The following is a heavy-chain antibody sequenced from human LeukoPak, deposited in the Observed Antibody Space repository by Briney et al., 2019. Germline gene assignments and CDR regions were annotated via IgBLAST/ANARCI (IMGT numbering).Heavy chain of an antibody. CDR2: IRYDGSNK. D-gene: IGHD2-2*01. Sequence: GGSLRLSCAASGFTFSSYGMHWVRQAPGKGLEWVAFIRYDGSNKYYADSVKGRFTISRDNSKNTLYLQMNSLRAEDTAVYYCAKVRYQLPRTFDYWCQGTLVTVSS. CDR1: GFTFSSYG. CDR3: AKVRYQLPRTFDY. V-gene: IGHV3-30*02. J-gene: IGHJ4*02.